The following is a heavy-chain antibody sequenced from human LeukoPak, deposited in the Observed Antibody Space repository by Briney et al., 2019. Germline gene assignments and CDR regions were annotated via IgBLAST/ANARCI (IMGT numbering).Heavy chain of an antibody. CDR3: ARRDGYNSGDYYYYYGMDV. D-gene: IGHD5-24*01. V-gene: IGHV3-30-3*01. J-gene: IGHJ6*02. CDR2: ISSDGGNK. Sequence: GRSLRLSCAVSGFTFSNHAFHWVRQAPGEGLEWVAGISSDGGNKYYADSVKGRFTVSRDNAKNSLYLQMNSLRAEDTAVYYCARRDGYNSGDYYYYYGMDVWGQGTTVTVSS. CDR1: GFTFSNHA.